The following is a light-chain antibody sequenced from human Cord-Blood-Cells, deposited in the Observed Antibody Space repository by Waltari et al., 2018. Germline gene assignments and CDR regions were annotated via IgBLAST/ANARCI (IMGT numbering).Light chain of an antibody. CDR1: QSISSY. CDR3: QQSYSTPLT. J-gene: IGKJ4*01. V-gene: IGKV1-39*01. Sequence: DIQMPHSTSSLSASVGDRVTITCRASQSISSYLNWYQQKPGKAPKLLIYAASSLQSGVPSRFSGSGSGTDFTLTISSLQPEDFATYYCQQSYSTPLTFGGGTKVEIK. CDR2: AAS.